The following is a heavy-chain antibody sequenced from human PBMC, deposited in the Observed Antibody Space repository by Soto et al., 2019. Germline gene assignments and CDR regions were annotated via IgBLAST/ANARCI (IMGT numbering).Heavy chain of an antibody. CDR1: GFTFSSYA. CDR3: AKDPALVPAARGKYYYGMDV. CDR2: ISGSGGST. D-gene: IGHD2-2*01. J-gene: IGHJ6*02. Sequence: EVQLLESGGGLVQPGGSLRLSCAASGFTFSSYAMSWVRQAPGKGLEWVSAISGSGGSTYYADSVKGRFTISRDNSQNTLYLQMNSLRAEDTAVYYCAKDPALVPAARGKYYYGMDVWGQGTTVTVSS. V-gene: IGHV3-23*01.